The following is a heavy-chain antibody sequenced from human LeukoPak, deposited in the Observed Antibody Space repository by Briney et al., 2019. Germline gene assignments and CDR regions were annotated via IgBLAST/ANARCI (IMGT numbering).Heavy chain of an antibody. D-gene: IGHD2-2*01. J-gene: IGHJ4*02. CDR1: GFTFSSYG. V-gene: IGHV3-30*18. CDR2: ISYDGSNK. CDR3: AKSPGPYCSSTSCYADY. Sequence: GGSLRLSCAASGFTFSSYGMHWVRQAPGKGLEWVAVISYDGSNKYYADSVKGRFTISRDNSKNTLYLQMNSLRAEDTAVYYCAKSPGPYCSSTSCYADYWGQGTLVTVSS.